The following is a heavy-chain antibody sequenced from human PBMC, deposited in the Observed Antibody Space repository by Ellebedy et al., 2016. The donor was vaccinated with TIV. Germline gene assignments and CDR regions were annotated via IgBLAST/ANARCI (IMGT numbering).Heavy chain of an antibody. D-gene: IGHD6-13*01. J-gene: IGHJ6*02. Sequence: SXAVSGGSISSSNWWSWVRQPPGKGLEWIGEIYHSGSTNYNPSLKSRVTISVDKSKNQFSLKLSSVTAADTAVYYCARVSVAAAVNYYYYGMDVWGQGTTVTVSS. V-gene: IGHV4-4*02. CDR3: ARVSVAAAVNYYYYGMDV. CDR1: GGSISSSNW. CDR2: IYHSGST.